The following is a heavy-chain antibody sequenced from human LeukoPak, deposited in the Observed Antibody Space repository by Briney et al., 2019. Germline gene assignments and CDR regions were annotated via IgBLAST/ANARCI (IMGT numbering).Heavy chain of an antibody. D-gene: IGHD1-1*01. Sequence: ASVKVSCKASEYTFTDYYIHWVRQAPGQGLEWMGWINPHSGGTTFEQKFRARVTLTRDTSISTAYMELRSLRSDDTAVYYCAREGPQSNWRGDYFDYWGQGTPITVSS. CDR2: INPHSGGT. CDR3: AREGPQSNWRGDYFDY. CDR1: EYTFTDYY. V-gene: IGHV1-2*02. J-gene: IGHJ4*02.